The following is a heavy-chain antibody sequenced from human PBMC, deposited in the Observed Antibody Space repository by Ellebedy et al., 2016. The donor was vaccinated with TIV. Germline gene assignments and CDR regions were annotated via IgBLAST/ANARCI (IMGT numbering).Heavy chain of an antibody. CDR2: ISYDGSNK. Sequence: GESLKISXAASGFTFSSYGMHWVCQAPGKGLEWVAVISYDGSNKYYADSVKGRFTISRDNSKNTLYLQMNSLRAEDTAVYYCAKKVGGFFDYWGQGTLVTVSS. J-gene: IGHJ4*02. D-gene: IGHD3-16*01. CDR3: AKKVGGFFDY. V-gene: IGHV3-30*18. CDR1: GFTFSSYG.